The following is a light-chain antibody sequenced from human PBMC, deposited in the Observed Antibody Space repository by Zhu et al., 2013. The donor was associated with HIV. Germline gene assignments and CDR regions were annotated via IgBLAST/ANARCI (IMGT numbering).Light chain of an antibody. CDR3: TSYTTTSTPLV. CDR1: SSNIGAGYD. J-gene: IGLJ2*01. CDR2: GNS. Sequence: QSVLTQPPSVSAAPGQKVTISCTGSSSNIGAGYDVHWYQQLPGTAPKLLIYGNSNRPSGVSNRFSGSKSGNAASLTISGLQAEDEADYYCTSYTTTSTPLVFGGGTKLTVL. V-gene: IGLV1-40*01.